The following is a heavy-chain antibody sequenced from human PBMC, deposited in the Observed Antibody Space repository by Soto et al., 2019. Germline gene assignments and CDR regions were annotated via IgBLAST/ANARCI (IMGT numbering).Heavy chain of an antibody. CDR1: GYTFTSYA. D-gene: IGHD4-4*01. CDR3: ARDSPVTVDGPFGDY. CDR2: INAGNGNT. V-gene: IGHV1-3*01. J-gene: IGHJ4*02. Sequence: APVKVSCKASGYTFTSYAMHWVRQAPGQRLEWMGWINAGNGNTKYSQKFQGRATITRDTSASIVYMELSSLRSEDTAVYYCARDSPVTVDGPFGDYLGQGTLVTVSS.